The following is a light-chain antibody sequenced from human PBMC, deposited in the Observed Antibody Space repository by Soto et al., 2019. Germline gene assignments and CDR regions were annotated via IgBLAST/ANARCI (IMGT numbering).Light chain of an antibody. J-gene: IGKJ5*01. V-gene: IGKV3-20*01. Sequence: EIVLTQSPGTLSLSPGERATLSCRASQSVSSTYLAWYQQKPGQAPRLLIYGASSMATGIPDRFIGSGSGRNFSLTTSRLEPEDFAVYYCQQYGSSPPITFGQGTRVEIK. CDR1: QSVSSTY. CDR3: QQYGSSPPIT. CDR2: GAS.